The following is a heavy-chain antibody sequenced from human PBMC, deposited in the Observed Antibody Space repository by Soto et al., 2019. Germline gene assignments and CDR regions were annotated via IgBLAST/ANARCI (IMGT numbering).Heavy chain of an antibody. J-gene: IGHJ6*02. CDR1: GFTFSSSW. V-gene: IGHV3-7*01. CDR2: IKEDGSEK. CDR3: ARDPAPVGYRGLDV. D-gene: IGHD5-12*01. Sequence: GGSLRLSCAASGFTFSSSWMTWVRQAPGKGLAWVANIKEDGSEKYYVDSVKGRFTISRDNTNESLYLQMNSLRAEDTAVYYCARDPAPVGYRGLDVWGQGTTVTVSS.